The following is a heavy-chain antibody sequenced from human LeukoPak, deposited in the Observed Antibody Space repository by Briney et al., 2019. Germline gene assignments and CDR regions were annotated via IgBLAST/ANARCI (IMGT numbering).Heavy chain of an antibody. Sequence: PSETLSLICSVYGGSITAYYWSWIRQPPGKGLEWIGEINHSRGTKYNPSLESRVTILLDASKNEFSLNLNSVTAADTAVYYCAREDYYFDSWGQGTLVTVSS. CDR3: AREDYYFDS. J-gene: IGHJ4*02. CDR1: GGSITAYY. V-gene: IGHV4-34*01. CDR2: INHSRGT.